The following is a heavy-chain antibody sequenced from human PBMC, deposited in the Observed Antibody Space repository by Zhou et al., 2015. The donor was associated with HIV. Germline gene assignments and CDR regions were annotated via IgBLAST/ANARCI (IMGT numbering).Heavy chain of an antibody. D-gene: IGHD2-15*01. CDR1: GYTFSSYY. CDR3: ARERVVVAATTGAFDI. V-gene: IGHV1-69*01. Sequence: QVQLVQSGAEVKKPGASVKVSCKASGYTFSSYYMHWVRQAPGQGLEWMGGIIPIFGTANYAQKFQGRVTITADESTSTAYMELSSLRSEDTAVYYCARERVVVAATTGAFDIWGQGTMVTVSS. J-gene: IGHJ3*02. CDR2: IIPIFGTA.